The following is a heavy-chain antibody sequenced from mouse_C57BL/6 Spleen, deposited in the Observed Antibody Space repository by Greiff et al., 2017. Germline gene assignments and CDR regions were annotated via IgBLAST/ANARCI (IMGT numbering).Heavy chain of an antibody. V-gene: IGHV2-2*01. D-gene: IGHD1-1*01. J-gene: IGHJ2*01. Sequence: QVQLQQSGPGLVQPSQSLSITCTVSGFSLTSYGVHWVRQSPGKGLEWLGVLWSGGSTDYNAAFISRLSISKDNSKSQVFFKMNSLQADDTARYYCARYYYGSSFDYWGQGTTLTVSS. CDR1: GFSLTSYG. CDR2: LWSGGST. CDR3: ARYYYGSSFDY.